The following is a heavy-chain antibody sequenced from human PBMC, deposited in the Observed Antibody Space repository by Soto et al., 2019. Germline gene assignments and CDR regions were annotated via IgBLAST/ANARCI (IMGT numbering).Heavy chain of an antibody. V-gene: IGHV1-3*01. J-gene: IGHJ6*02. Sequence: QVQLVQSGAEVKKPGASVKVSCKASGYTFTDYAIHWVRQAPGQRLEWMGWINGGNGNTKYSQNFQGRVTITRDTSASTAYMELSSLRSEDTAVYYCAREKAVQANSYYYGMYVWGQGTTVTVSS. D-gene: IGHD2-15*01. CDR1: GYTFTDYA. CDR2: INGGNGNT. CDR3: AREKAVQANSYYYGMYV.